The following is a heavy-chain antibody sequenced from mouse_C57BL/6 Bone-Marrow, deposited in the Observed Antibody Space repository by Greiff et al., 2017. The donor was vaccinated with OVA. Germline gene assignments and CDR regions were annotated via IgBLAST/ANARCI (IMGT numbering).Heavy chain of an antibody. V-gene: IGHV1-82*01. Sequence: VQLQQSGPELVKPGASVKISCKASGYAFSSSWMNWVKQRPGKGLEWIGRIYPGDGDTNYNEKFKSKATLTVDKPSSTAYMQLSSLTSEDSAVYYCARYDYPFDYWGQGTTLTVSS. CDR1: GYAFSSSW. J-gene: IGHJ2*01. CDR3: ARYDYPFDY. D-gene: IGHD2-4*01. CDR2: IYPGDGDT.